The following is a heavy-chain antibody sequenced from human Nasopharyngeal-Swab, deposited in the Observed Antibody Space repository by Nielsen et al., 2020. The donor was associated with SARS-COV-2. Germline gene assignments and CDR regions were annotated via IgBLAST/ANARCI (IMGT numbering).Heavy chain of an antibody. J-gene: IGHJ4*02. CDR2: IIPILGIA. V-gene: IGHV1-69*10. CDR3: ASSDYVWGSYRYTGAYFDY. D-gene: IGHD3-16*02. CDR1: GGTFSSYA. Sequence: SVQVSCKASGGTFSSYAISWVRQAPGKGLEGMGGIIPILGIANYAQKFQGRVTITADKSTSTAYMELSSLRSEDTAVYYCASSDYVWGSYRYTGAYFDYWGQGTLVTVSS.